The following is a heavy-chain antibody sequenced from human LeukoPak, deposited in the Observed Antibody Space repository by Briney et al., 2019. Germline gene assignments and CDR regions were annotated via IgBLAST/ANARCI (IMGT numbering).Heavy chain of an antibody. D-gene: IGHD6-13*01. CDR1: GFTFSSYG. J-gene: IGHJ5*02. Sequence: PGGSLRLSCAASGFTFSSYGMHWVRQAPGKGLEWVAVIWYDGSNKYYADSVKGRFTISRDDSKNTLYLQMNSLRAEDTAVYYCAREIRIAAAGRSFDAWGQGTLVTVSS. CDR2: IWYDGSNK. V-gene: IGHV3-33*01. CDR3: AREIRIAAAGRSFDA.